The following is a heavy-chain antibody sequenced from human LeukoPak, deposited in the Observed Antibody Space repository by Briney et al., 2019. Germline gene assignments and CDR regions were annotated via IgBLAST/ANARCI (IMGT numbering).Heavy chain of an antibody. CDR3: ARTTTVVTPPYYGMDV. CDR2: IYYSGST. D-gene: IGHD4-23*01. V-gene: IGHV4-59*01. CDR1: GGSISSYY. J-gene: IGHJ6*02. Sequence: SETLSLTCTVSGGSISSYYWSWIRQPPGKGLEWIGYIYYSGSTNYNPSLKSRVTISVDTSKNQFSLRPSSVTSADTAVYYCARTTTVVTPPYYGMDVWGQGTTVTVSS.